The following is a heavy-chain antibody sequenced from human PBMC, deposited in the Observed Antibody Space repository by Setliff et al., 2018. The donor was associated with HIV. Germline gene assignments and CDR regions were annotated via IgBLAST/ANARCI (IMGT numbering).Heavy chain of an antibody. CDR3: ARGRVDIVVTVYLDV. CDR2: INHSGST. V-gene: IGHV4-34*01. CDR1: GGSFSNYY. J-gene: IGHJ6*03. Sequence: ASETLSLTCAVYGGSFSNYYWSWIRQPPGEGLEWIGEINHSGSTNYNPSLKSRVTISVDPSKNQFSLKLSSVTAADTAMYYCARGRVDIVVTVYLDVWGKGTTVTVSS. D-gene: IGHD5-12*01.